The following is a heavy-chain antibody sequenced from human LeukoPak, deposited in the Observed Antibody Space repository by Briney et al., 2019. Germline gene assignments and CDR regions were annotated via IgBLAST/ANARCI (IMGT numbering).Heavy chain of an antibody. CDR2: INHSGST. V-gene: IGHV4-34*01. CDR1: GGSFSGYY. D-gene: IGHD3-22*01. CDR3: ARRITMIVVASRGAFDI. Sequence: KPSETLSLTCAVYGGSFSGYYWSWIRQPPGKGLEWIGEINHSGSTNYNPSLKSRVTISVDTSKNQFSLKLSSVTAADTAVNYCARRITMIVVASRGAFDIWGQGTMVTVSS. J-gene: IGHJ3*02.